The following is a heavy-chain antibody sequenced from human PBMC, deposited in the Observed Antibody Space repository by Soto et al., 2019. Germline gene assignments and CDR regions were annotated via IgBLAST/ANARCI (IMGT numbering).Heavy chain of an antibody. CDR3: ARFVWSVTNSIYGMDV. V-gene: IGHV1-8*01. CDR1: GYTFTSDD. D-gene: IGHD4-17*01. CDR2: MNPNSGNT. J-gene: IGHJ6*02. Sequence: QVQLVQSGAEVKKPGASVKVSCKASGYTFTSDDINWVRQATGQGLEWMGWMNPNSGNTGYAQKFQGRVTMTRNTSISTAYMELSSLRSEDTAAYYCARFVWSVTNSIYGMDVWGQGTTVTVSS.